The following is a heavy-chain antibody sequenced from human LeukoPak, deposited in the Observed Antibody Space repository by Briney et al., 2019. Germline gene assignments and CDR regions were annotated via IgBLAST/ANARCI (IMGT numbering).Heavy chain of an antibody. J-gene: IGHJ4*02. Sequence: GASVKVSCKASGYTFTGYYMHWVRQAPGQGLEWMGRINPNSGGTNYAQKFQGRVTMTRDTSISTAYMELSRLRSDDTAVYYCARGPGEYDSSGYYDYWGQGTLVTVSS. CDR1: GYTFTGYY. CDR2: INPNSGGT. D-gene: IGHD3-22*01. CDR3: ARGPGEYDSSGYYDY. V-gene: IGHV1-2*06.